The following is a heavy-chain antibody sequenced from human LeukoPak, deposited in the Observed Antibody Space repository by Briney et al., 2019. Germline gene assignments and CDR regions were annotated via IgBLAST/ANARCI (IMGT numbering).Heavy chain of an antibody. V-gene: IGHV4-4*07. D-gene: IGHD2-21*02. J-gene: IGHJ4*02. Sequence: SETLSLTCTVSGGSTSSYYWSWIRQSAGKGLEWIGRIYTSGSTNYNPSLKSRVTMSVDTSKNQFSLKVRSVTAADTAVYYRARDGGSTVPSNWGQGTLVTVSS. CDR2: IYTSGST. CDR3: ARDGGSTVPSN. CDR1: GGSTSSYY.